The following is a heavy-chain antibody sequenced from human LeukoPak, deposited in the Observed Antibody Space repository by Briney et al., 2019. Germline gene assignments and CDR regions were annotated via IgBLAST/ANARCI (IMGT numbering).Heavy chain of an antibody. Sequence: PGGSLRLSCAASGFTFITSAMSWVRQAPGKGLEWVSSISGSGGATFYADSVKGRFTISRDNSKNTLYLQMNSLRAEDTTVYYCAKEDSSSSHLDYWGQGTLVTVSS. CDR2: ISGSGGAT. D-gene: IGHD6-6*01. V-gene: IGHV3-23*01. CDR1: GFTFITSA. CDR3: AKEDSSSSHLDY. J-gene: IGHJ4*02.